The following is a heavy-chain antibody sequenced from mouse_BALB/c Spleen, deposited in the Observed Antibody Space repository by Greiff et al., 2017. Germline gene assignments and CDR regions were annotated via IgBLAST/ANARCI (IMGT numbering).Heavy chain of an antibody. CDR1: GYTFTSYW. J-gene: IGHJ2*01. V-gene: IGHV1-69*02. CDR2: IDPSDSYT. Sequence: QVQLKQPGAELVKPGASVKLSCKASGYTFTSYWMHWVKQRPGQGLEWIGEIDPSDSYTNYNQKFKGKATLTVDKSSSTAYMQLSSLTSEDSAVYYCARGLGFFDYWGQGTTLTVSS. D-gene: IGHD3-3*01. CDR3: ARGLGFFDY.